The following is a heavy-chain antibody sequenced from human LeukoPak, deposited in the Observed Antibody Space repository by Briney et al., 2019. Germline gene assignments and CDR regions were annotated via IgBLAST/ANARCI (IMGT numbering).Heavy chain of an antibody. CDR3: ARHKHPGDWFDP. V-gene: IGHV5-10-1*01. J-gene: IGHJ5*02. CDR2: IDPSDSYS. Sequence: TGESLRISCKGSGYSFTSYWISWVRQMPGKGLEWMGRIDPSDSYSNYSPSFQGHVTISADKSISIAYLQWSSLKASDTAMYYCARHKHPGDWFDPWGQGTLVTVSS. D-gene: IGHD3-10*01. CDR1: GYSFTSYW.